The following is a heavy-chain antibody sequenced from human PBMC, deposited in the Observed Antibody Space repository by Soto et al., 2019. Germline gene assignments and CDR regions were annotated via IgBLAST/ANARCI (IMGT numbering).Heavy chain of an antibody. J-gene: IGHJ3*02. D-gene: IGHD3-22*01. CDR2: ISYDGSNK. CDR3: AREALVVITGGDAFDI. V-gene: IGHV3-30-3*01. CDR1: GFTFSSYA. Sequence: QVQLVESGGGVVQPGRSLRLSCAASGFTFSSYAMHWVRQAPGKGLEWVAVISYDGSNKYYADSVKGRFTISRDNSKNTLYLQMSSLRAEDTAVYYCAREALVVITGGDAFDIWGQGTMVTVSS.